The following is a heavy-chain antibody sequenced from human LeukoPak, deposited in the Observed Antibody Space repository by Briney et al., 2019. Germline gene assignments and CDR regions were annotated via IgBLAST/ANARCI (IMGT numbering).Heavy chain of an antibody. D-gene: IGHD6-25*01. CDR2: IYHSGST. V-gene: IGHV4-30-2*01. Sequence: PSQTLSLTCAVSGGSISSGGYSWSWIRQPPGKGLEWIGYIYHSGSTCYNPSLKSRVTISVDRSKNQFSLKLSSVTAADTAVYYCARYIAAAGVDYWGQRTLVTVSS. CDR3: ARYIAAAGVDY. J-gene: IGHJ4*02. CDR1: GGSISSGGYS.